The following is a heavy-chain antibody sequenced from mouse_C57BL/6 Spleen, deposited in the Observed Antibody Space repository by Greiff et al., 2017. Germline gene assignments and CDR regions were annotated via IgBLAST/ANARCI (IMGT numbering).Heavy chain of an antibody. CDR2: IYPRSGNT. D-gene: IGHD3-2*02. J-gene: IGHJ4*01. Sequence: VQLQQSGAELARPGASVKLSCKASGYTFTSYGISWVKQRTGQGLEWIGEIYPRSGNTYYNEKFKGKATLTADKSSSTAYMELRSLTSEDSAVYCCARSNGGRNSSGYYYAMDYWGQGTSVTVSS. CDR1: GYTFTSYG. CDR3: ARSNGGRNSSGYYYAMDY. V-gene: IGHV1-81*01.